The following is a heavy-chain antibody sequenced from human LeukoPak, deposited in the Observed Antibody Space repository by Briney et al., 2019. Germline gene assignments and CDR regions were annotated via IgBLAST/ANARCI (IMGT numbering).Heavy chain of an antibody. CDR3: ARLVEPHNWFDP. D-gene: IGHD2-2*01. V-gene: IGHV4-39*01. CDR1: GGSISSSSYY. Sequence: SSETLSLTCTVSGGSISSSSYYWGWIRQPPGEGLEWIGSIYYSGSTYYNPSLKSRVTISVDTSKNQFSLKLSSVTAADTAVYYCARLVEPHNWFDPWGQGTLVTVSS. CDR2: IYYSGST. J-gene: IGHJ5*02.